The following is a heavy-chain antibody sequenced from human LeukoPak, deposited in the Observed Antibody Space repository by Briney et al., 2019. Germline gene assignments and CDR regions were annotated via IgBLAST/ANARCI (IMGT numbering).Heavy chain of an antibody. CDR3: AREGRTTSDAFDI. CDR2: IIPIFGTT. Sequence: SVKVSCKASVGTFSRYTISWVRQAPGPGLEWMGGIIPIFGTTNYAQKFQGRVTITTDESTSTAYMELSSLRSEDTAVYYCAREGRTTSDAFDIWGQGTMVTVSS. CDR1: VGTFSRYT. D-gene: IGHD4-11*01. V-gene: IGHV1-69*05. J-gene: IGHJ3*02.